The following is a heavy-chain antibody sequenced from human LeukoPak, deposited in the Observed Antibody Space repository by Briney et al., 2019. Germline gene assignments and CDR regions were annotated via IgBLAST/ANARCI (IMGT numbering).Heavy chain of an antibody. Sequence: GGSLRLSCAASGTSFSTFGMHWVRQAPGKGLEWVAFTRYDGNNEFYADSVRGRFTISRDNSKNTLYLQMSSLTLEDTAVYFCARGWKLGPLEYWGQGTLVTVSS. CDR3: ARGWKLGPLEY. CDR1: GTSFSTFG. D-gene: IGHD1-1*01. J-gene: IGHJ4*02. CDR2: TRYDGNNE. V-gene: IGHV3-30*02.